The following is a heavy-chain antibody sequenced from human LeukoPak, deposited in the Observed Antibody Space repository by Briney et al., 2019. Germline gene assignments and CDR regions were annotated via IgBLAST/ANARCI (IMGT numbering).Heavy chain of an antibody. J-gene: IGHJ4*02. CDR1: GYTFTSYY. V-gene: IGHV1-46*01. CDR3: ARDPIIRGYSYGYDY. D-gene: IGHD5-18*01. Sequence: ASLKVSCKASGYTFTSYYMNWVRQAPGQGLEWMGIINPSGVSTIYTQKFQGRVTMTRDTTTSTVYMELSSLRSEDTAVYYCARDPIIRGYSYGYDYWGQGSQVTVSS. CDR2: INPSGVST.